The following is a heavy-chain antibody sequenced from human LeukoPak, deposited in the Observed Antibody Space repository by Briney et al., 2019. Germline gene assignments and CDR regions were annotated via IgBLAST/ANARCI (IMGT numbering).Heavy chain of an antibody. Sequence: SETLSLTCTVSIDSTNYYWGWIRQPPGNALEWIGNIYYSGSAYYNPSLKSRVTISIDTSKKQFSLRLSSVTAADTAVFFCARLTTRGNYFDYWGQGTLVAVSS. CDR3: ARLTTRGNYFDY. V-gene: IGHV4-39*01. J-gene: IGHJ4*02. CDR2: IYYSGSA. CDR1: IDSTNYY. D-gene: IGHD3-22*01.